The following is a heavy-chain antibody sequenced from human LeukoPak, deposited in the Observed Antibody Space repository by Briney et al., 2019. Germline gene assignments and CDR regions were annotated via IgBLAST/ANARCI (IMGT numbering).Heavy chain of an antibody. Sequence: PGGSLRLSCAASGFTFSSYWMHWVHQAPGKGLVWVSRINTDGSTINYADSVKGRFTISRDNAKNTLYLQMNSLRAEDTAVYYCARAVTIATRSTGYWGQGTLVTVSS. J-gene: IGHJ4*02. CDR3: ARAVTIATRSTGY. CDR2: INTDGSTI. V-gene: IGHV3-74*01. D-gene: IGHD6-6*01. CDR1: GFTFSSYW.